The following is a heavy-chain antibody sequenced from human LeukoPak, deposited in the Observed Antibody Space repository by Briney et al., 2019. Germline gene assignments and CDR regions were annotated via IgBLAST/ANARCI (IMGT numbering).Heavy chain of an antibody. CDR2: MNPNSGNT. CDR3: ARGIYSGTFHPFDY. CDR1: GYTFTSYD. J-gene: IGHJ4*02. Sequence: ASVKVSCKASGYTFTSYDIDWVRQATGQGPEWMGRMNPNSGNTAYAQKLRGRVTLTRDTSISTAYMELSSLRSDDTAVYYCARGIYSGTFHPFDYWGQGTLVTVSS. V-gene: IGHV1-8*01. D-gene: IGHD1-26*01.